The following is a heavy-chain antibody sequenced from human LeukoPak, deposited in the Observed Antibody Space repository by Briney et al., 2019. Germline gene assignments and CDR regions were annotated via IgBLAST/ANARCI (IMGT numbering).Heavy chain of an antibody. CDR1: GGSFSGYY. J-gene: IGHJ4*02. CDR3: ARGDCSGGSCYPYFDY. Sequence: KPSETLSLTCAVYGGSFSGYYWSWIRQPPGKGLEWIGEINHSGSTNYNPSLKSRVTISVDTSKNQFSLKLSSVTAADTAVYHCARGDCSGGSCYPYFDYWGQGTLVTVSS. CDR2: INHSGST. V-gene: IGHV4-34*01. D-gene: IGHD2-15*01.